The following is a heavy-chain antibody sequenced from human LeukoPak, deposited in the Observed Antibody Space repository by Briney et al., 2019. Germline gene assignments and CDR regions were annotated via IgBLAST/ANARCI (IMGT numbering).Heavy chain of an antibody. CDR2: INPNSGGT. Sequence: ASVKVSCKASGYTFTGYYMHWVRQAPGQGLEWMGWINPNSGGTNYAQKFQGRVTMTRDTSISTAYMELSRLRSDDTAVYYCARDFSMITFGGVITTYLYYYYMDVWGKGTTVTISS. CDR1: GYTFTGYY. CDR3: ARDFSMITFGGVITTYLYYYYMDV. V-gene: IGHV1-2*02. D-gene: IGHD3-16*02. J-gene: IGHJ6*03.